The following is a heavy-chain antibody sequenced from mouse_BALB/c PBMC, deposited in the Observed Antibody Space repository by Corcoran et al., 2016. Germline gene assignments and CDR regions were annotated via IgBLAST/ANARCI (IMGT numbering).Heavy chain of an antibody. CDR1: GYSITSGYS. CDR2: INYDGSN. J-gene: IGHJ2*01. V-gene: IGHV3-6*02. Sequence: DVQLQESGPGLVKPSQSLSLTCSVTGYSITSGYSWNWIRQFPGNKLEWLGYINYDGSNNYNPSLKNRISITRDTSKNQLFLKLNSVTTEDTATYYCGRRWDRNYFDSWGRGSTLTVSS. CDR3: GRRWDRNYFDS. D-gene: IGHD3-3*01.